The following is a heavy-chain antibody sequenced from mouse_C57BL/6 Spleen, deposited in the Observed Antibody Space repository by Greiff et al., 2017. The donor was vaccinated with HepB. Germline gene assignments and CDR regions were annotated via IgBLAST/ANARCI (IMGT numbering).Heavy chain of an antibody. V-gene: IGHV1-59*01. CDR1: GYTFTSYW. Sequence: VQLQQPGAELVRPGTSVKLSCKASGYTFTSYWMLWVKQRPGQGLEWIGVIDPSDSYTNYNQKFKGKATLTVDTSTSTAYMQLSSLTSEDSAVYYCARVRVRRTGYLDYWGQGTTLTVSS. D-gene: IGHD1-2*01. CDR3: ARVRVRRTGYLDY. CDR2: IDPSDSYT. J-gene: IGHJ2*01.